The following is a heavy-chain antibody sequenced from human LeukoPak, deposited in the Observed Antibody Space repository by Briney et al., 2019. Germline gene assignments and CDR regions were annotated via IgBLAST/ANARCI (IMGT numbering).Heavy chain of an antibody. CDR2: INEDGSEK. CDR1: GFTFSSYW. CDR3: ARDGPHYDFWSGSAY. D-gene: IGHD3-3*01. Sequence: PGGSLRLSCEASGFTFSSYWMSWVRQAPGKGLEWVANINEDGSEKYYVESVKGRFTISRDNAKNSLYPQMDSLRAEDTAVYYCARDGPHYDFWSGSAYWGQGTLVTVSS. V-gene: IGHV3-7*05. J-gene: IGHJ4*02.